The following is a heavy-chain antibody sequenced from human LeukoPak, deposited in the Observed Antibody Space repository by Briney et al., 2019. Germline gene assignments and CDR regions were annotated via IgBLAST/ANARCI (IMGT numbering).Heavy chain of an antibody. CDR3: AKATDYYGSGSYFHY. J-gene: IGHJ4*02. CDR1: GYNFDDYA. V-gene: IGHV3-9*01. Sequence: GRSLRLSCAASGYNFDDYAMHWVRQGPGKGLEWVASISWTGDSTVYAESVKGRFTISRDNAKNSLFLQMNSLRTEDTALYYCAKATDYYGSGSYFHYWGQGTLVTVSS. D-gene: IGHD3-10*01. CDR2: ISWTGDST.